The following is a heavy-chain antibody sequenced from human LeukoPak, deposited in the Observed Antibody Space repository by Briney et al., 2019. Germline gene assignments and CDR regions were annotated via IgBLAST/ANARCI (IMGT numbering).Heavy chain of an antibody. CDR1: GFTLSSYW. CDR2: IRQDGSEK. D-gene: IGHD3-16*01. J-gene: IGHJ4*02. V-gene: IGHV3-7*01. Sequence: PGGSLRLSCTASGFTLSSYWMSWVRQAPGKGLEYMANIRQDGSEKYYMDSVKGRFTISRDNAKKSLYLQMNCLRVEDTAVYYCVTIPGKRFGQWGQGTLVTVCS. CDR3: VTIPGKRFGQ.